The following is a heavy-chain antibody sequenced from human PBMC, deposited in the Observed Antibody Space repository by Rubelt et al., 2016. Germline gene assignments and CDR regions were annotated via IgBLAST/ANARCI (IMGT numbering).Heavy chain of an antibody. CDR3: ARGGRLAPLVMGDS. CDR2: ISSGSNT. J-gene: IGHJ4*02. D-gene: IGHD6-6*01. Sequence: EVQLVESGGGLVQPGGSLRLSCAASGFTFGNFAMSWVRQAPGRGLEWVSVISSGSNTYYADYVKGRFTISRVRSESTVDLQISSLRAEDTAVYYCARGGRLAPLVMGDSWGQGTLVTVSS. CDR1: GFTFGNFA. V-gene: IGHV3-23*04.